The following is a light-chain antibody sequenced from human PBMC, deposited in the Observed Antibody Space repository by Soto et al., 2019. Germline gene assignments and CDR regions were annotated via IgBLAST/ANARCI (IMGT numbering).Light chain of an antibody. J-gene: IGLJ2*01. V-gene: IGLV2-14*01. CDR3: SSYTSGSTLVV. CDR1: SSDIGGAYNY. CDR2: EVS. Sequence: QSALTQPASVSGSPGQSITISCTGTSSDIGGAYNYVSWYQQHPGKAPKLMIYEVSTRPSGVSDRFSGSKSGNTASLTITGLQAEDEADYYCSSYTSGSTLVVFGGGTKLTVL.